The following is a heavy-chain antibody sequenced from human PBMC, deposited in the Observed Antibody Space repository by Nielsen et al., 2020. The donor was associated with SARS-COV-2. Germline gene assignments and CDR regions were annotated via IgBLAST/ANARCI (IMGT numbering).Heavy chain of an antibody. V-gene: IGHV3-7*01. CDR3: ARDANYDILTGYYLDYYGMDV. Sequence: GGSLRLSCVASGFTFSSYWMHWVRQAPGKGLEWVANIRQDGSERYYVDSVKGRFTISRDNAKNSVYLQMNSLRAEDTAVYYCARDANYDILTGYYLDYYGMDVWGQGTTVTVSS. J-gene: IGHJ6*02. D-gene: IGHD3-9*01. CDR2: IRQDGSER. CDR1: GFTFSSYW.